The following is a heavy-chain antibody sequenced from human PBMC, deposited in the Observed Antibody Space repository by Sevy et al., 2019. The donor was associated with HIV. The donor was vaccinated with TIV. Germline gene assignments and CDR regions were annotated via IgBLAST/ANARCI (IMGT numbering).Heavy chain of an antibody. J-gene: IGHJ4*02. CDR3: ARDLSMVAAAGKGYFDY. Sequence: ASVKVSCKASGGTFSSYAISWVRQAPGQGVEWMGVIIPIFGTANYAQKFQGRVTITADKSTSTAYMELSSLRSEDTAVYYCARDLSMVAAAGKGYFDYSGQGTMVTVSS. CDR2: IIPIFGTA. V-gene: IGHV1-69*06. CDR1: GGTFSSYA. D-gene: IGHD6-13*01.